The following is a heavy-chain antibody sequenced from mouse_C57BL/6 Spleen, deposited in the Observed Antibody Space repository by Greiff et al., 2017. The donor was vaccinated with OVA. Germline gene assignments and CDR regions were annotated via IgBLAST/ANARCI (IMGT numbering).Heavy chain of an antibody. J-gene: IGHJ4*01. CDR1: GYTFTDYN. Sequence: EVQLQESGPELVKPGASVKMSCKASGYTFTDYNMHWVKQSHGKSLEWIGYINPNNGGTSYNQKFKGKATLTVNKSSSTAYMELRSLTSEDSAVYYCAIGDYPYYYAMDYWGQGTSVTVSS. CDR2: INPNNGGT. V-gene: IGHV1-22*01. CDR3: AIGDYPYYYAMDY. D-gene: IGHD2-4*01.